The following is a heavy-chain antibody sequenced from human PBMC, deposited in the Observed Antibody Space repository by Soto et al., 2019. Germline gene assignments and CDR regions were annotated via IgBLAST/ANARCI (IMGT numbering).Heavy chain of an antibody. Sequence: SETLSLTCTVSGGSISSSSYYWGWICQPPGKGLEWIGSIYYSGSTYYNPSLKSRVTISVDTSKNQFSLKLSSVTAADTAVYYCARTARGYYYGMDVWGQGTTVTVSS. D-gene: IGHD6-25*01. CDR2: IYYSGST. CDR1: GGSISSSSYY. V-gene: IGHV4-39*01. CDR3: ARTARGYYYGMDV. J-gene: IGHJ6*02.